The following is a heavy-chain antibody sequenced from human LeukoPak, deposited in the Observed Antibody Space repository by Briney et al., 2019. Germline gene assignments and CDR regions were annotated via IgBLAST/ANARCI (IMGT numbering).Heavy chain of an antibody. V-gene: IGHV4-30-4*08. CDR1: GGSISSGDYY. CDR2: IYYSGST. CDR3: AREGLEPLPYYFDY. Sequence: SQTLSLTCTVSGGSISSGDYYWSWIRQPPGKGLEWFGYIYYSGSTYYNPSLKSRVTISVDTSKNQFSLKLSSMTAADTAVYYCAREGLEPLPYYFDYWGQGTLVTVSS. J-gene: IGHJ4*02. D-gene: IGHD1-1*01.